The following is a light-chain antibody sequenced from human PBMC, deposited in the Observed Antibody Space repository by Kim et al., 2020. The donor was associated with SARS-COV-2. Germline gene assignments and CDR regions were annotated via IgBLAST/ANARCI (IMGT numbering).Light chain of an antibody. CDR3: YSFAGTYTWV. CDR2: DVS. Sequence: GQSVTIACTGTNSDVGGYNYVSWYQHHPSKAPKLMIYDVSKRPSGVPDRFSGTKSGNTASLTISGLQAEDEADYYCYSFAGTYTWVFGGGTQLTVL. J-gene: IGLJ3*02. V-gene: IGLV2-11*01. CDR1: NSDVGGYNY.